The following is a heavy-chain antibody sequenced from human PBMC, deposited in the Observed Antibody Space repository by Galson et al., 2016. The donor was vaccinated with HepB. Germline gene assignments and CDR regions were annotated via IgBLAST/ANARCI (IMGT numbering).Heavy chain of an antibody. Sequence: SLRLSCAASGFRFITYSLNWVRQSPGKGLEWVSYISTSGTIYYADSVKGRFTISRDNAKNSLFLQMNSLRDDDTAVYYCVRDWGSKQWVYFDYWGQGTQVTVSS. CDR3: VRDWGSKQWVYFDY. CDR1: GFRFITYS. V-gene: IGHV3-48*02. D-gene: IGHD6-19*01. CDR2: ISTSGTI. J-gene: IGHJ4*02.